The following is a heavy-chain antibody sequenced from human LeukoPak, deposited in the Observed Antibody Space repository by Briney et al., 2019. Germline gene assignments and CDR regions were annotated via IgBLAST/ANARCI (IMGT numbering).Heavy chain of an antibody. V-gene: IGHV1-2*02. J-gene: IGHJ4*02. CDR2: INPNSGGT. CDR1: GYTFTGYY. Sequence: ASVKVSCKASGYTFTGYYMHWVRQAPGQGLEWMGWINPNSGGTNYAQKFQGRVTMTRDTSISTAYMELSSLRSEDTAVYFCARARTKTSSGWYYWGQGTLVTVSS. D-gene: IGHD6-19*01. CDR3: ARARTKTSSGWYY.